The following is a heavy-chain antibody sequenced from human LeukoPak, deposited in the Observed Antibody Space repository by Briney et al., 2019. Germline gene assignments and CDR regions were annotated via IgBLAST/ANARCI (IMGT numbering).Heavy chain of an antibody. J-gene: IGHJ4*02. CDR1: GGSFSGYY. D-gene: IGHD6-13*01. Sequence: SETLSLTCAVYGGSFSGYYWSWIRQPPGKGLEWIGEINHSGSTNYNPSLKSRVTISVDTSKNQFSLKLSSVTAADTAVYYCARGGIAAAGRLGADFDYWGQGTLVTVSS. V-gene: IGHV4-34*01. CDR2: INHSGST. CDR3: ARGGIAAAGRLGADFDY.